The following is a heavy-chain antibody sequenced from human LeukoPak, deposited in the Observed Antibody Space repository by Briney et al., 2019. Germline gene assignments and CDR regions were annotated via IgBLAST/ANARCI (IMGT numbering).Heavy chain of an antibody. CDR1: GGSISSSSYY. CDR3: ARLLVVAANFDY. Sequence: PSETLSLTCTVSGGSISSSSYYWGWIRQPPGKGQEWIGSIYYSGSTYYNPSLKSRVTISVDTSKNQFSLKLSSVTAADTAVYYCARLLVVAANFDYWGQGTLVTVSS. CDR2: IYYSGST. V-gene: IGHV4-39*01. D-gene: IGHD2-15*01. J-gene: IGHJ4*02.